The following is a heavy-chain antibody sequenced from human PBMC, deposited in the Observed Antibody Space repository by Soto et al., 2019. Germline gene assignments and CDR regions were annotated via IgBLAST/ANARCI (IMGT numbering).Heavy chain of an antibody. Sequence: GESLKISCKGSGYSFTSYWSGWVRQMPGKGLEWMGIIYPGDSDTRYSPSFQGQVTISADKSISTAYLQWSSLKASDTAMYYCARHQSYDSSGYPNYYYYYGMDVWGQGTTVTVSS. CDR3: ARHQSYDSSGYPNYYYYYGMDV. D-gene: IGHD3-22*01. V-gene: IGHV5-51*01. CDR1: GYSFTSYW. J-gene: IGHJ6*02. CDR2: IYPGDSDT.